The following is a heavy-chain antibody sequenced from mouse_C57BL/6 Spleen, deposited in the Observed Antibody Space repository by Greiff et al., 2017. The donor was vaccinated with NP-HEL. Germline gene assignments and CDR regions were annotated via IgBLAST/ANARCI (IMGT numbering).Heavy chain of an antibody. V-gene: IGHV5-17*01. CDR2: ISSGSSTI. Sequence: EVKLMESGGGLVKPGGSLKLSCAASGFTFSDYGMHWVRQAPEKGLEWVAYISSGSSTIYYADTVKGRFTISRDNAKNTLFLQMTSLRSEDTAMYYCAMDLITTVVAYYAMDYWGQGTSVTVSS. CDR1: GFTFSDYG. J-gene: IGHJ4*01. D-gene: IGHD1-1*01. CDR3: AMDLITTVVAYYAMDY.